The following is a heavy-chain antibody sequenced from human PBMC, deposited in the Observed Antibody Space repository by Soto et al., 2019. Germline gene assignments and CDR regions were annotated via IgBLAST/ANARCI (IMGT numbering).Heavy chain of an antibody. V-gene: IGHV3-30*18. CDR3: AKDLDGSGGYYYGMDV. J-gene: IGHJ6*02. CDR2: ISYDGSNK. CDR1: GFTFSSYG. D-gene: IGHD3-10*01. Sequence: QVQLVESGGGVVQPGRSLRLSCAASGFTFSSYGMHWVRQAPGKGLEWVAVISYDGSNKYYADSVKGRFTISSDNSKNTLYLQMNSLRAEDTAVYYCAKDLDGSGGYYYGMDVWGQGTTVTVSS.